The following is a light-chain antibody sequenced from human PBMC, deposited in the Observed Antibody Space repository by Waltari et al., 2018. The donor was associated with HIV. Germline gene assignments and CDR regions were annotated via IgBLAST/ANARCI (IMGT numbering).Light chain of an antibody. V-gene: IGKV3D-15*01. Sequence: ILMTQSPVTLSVSPGERATLSCRASQSIRTNLAWYEQKPGQTPRLLIYGASTRATGTPARFSGSGSGTEFTLTISSLQSEDLAFYYCQQYHNWPITFGGGTKVEIK. J-gene: IGKJ4*01. CDR2: GAS. CDR1: QSIRTN. CDR3: QQYHNWPIT.